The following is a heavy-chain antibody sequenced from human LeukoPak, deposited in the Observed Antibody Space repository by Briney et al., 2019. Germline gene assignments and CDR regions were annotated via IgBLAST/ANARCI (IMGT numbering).Heavy chain of an antibody. V-gene: IGHV4-59*01. CDR3: ARDGSGSYFNWFDP. CDR2: IYYSGST. J-gene: IGHJ5*02. CDR1: GGSIRNYY. D-gene: IGHD3-10*01. Sequence: PSETLSLTCTVSGGSIRNYYWSWIRQPPGKGLEWIGHIYYSGSTKYNPSLKSRVTISVDTSKKQFSLKLSSVTAADTAVYYCARDGSGSYFNWFDPWGQGTLVTASS.